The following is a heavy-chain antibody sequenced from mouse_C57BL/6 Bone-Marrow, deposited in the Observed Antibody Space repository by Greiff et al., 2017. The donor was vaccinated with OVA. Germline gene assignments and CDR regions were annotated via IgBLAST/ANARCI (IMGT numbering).Heavy chain of an antibody. V-gene: IGHV1-55*01. CDR1: GYTFTSYW. CDR3: ARGGSLYYKRFAY. Sequence: QVQLQQPGAELVKPGASVKMSCKASGYTFTSYWITWVKQRPGQGLEWIGDIYPGSGSTNYNEKFKSKATLTVDTSSSTAYMQLSSLPSEDSAVYYCARGGSLYYKRFAYWGQGTLVTVSA. CDR2: IYPGSGST. J-gene: IGHJ3*01. D-gene: IGHD2-1*01.